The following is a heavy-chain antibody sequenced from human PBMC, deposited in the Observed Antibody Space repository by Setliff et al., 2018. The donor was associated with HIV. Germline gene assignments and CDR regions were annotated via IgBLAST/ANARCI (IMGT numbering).Heavy chain of an antibody. V-gene: IGHV4-31*03. J-gene: IGHJ5*01. CDR3: ASLIIAAGGTRLDS. CDR1: GGSINSGNNY. D-gene: IGHD6-13*01. Sequence: SETLSLTCTVSGGSINSGNNYWSWIRQHPGKGLEWIGFIYYSGTTYYNPSLKSRVTISVDTSKNQFSLRLTSVTAADTAIYYCASLIIAAGGTRLDSWGLGTLVTVSS. CDR2: IYYSGTT.